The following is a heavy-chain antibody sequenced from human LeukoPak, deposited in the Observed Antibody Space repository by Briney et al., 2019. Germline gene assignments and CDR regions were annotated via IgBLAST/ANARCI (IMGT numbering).Heavy chain of an antibody. CDR3: AREMVYSSGWYREANWFDP. CDR2: INPNSGGT. D-gene: IGHD6-19*01. J-gene: IGHJ5*02. CDR1: GYTFTGYY. Sequence: ASVKVSCKASGYTFTGYYMHWVRQAPGQGLEWMGWINPNSGGTNYAQKFQGRVTMTRDTSISTAYMELSRLRSDDTAVYYCAREMVYSSGWYREANWFDPWGQGTLVTVSS. V-gene: IGHV1-2*02.